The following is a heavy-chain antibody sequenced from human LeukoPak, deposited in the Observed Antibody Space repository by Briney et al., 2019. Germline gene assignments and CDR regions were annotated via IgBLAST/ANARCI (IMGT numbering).Heavy chain of an antibody. CDR2: IIPIFGTA. Sequence: SVKVSCKASGGTFSSYAISWVRQAPGQGLEWMGGIIPIFGTANYAQKFQGRVTMTRDTSTSTVYMELSSLRSEDTAVYYCARGGCSSTSCYSGWFDPWGQGTLVTVSS. CDR1: GGTFSSYA. V-gene: IGHV1-69*05. CDR3: ARGGCSSTSCYSGWFDP. J-gene: IGHJ5*02. D-gene: IGHD2-2*02.